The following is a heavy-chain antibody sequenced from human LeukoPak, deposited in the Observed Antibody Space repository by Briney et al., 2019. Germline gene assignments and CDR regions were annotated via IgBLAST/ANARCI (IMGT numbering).Heavy chain of an antibody. Sequence: ASVKVSCKASGYTFTSYDFNWLRQATGQGPEWMGWMNPNSGATGYAQKFQGRVTMTRSASINTAYMELTNLRSEDTAVYYCASAGYSSSWYFYNWFDPWGQGTLVTVSS. V-gene: IGHV1-8*01. CDR3: ASAGYSSSWYFYNWFDP. CDR1: GYTFTSYD. J-gene: IGHJ5*02. D-gene: IGHD6-13*01. CDR2: MNPNSGAT.